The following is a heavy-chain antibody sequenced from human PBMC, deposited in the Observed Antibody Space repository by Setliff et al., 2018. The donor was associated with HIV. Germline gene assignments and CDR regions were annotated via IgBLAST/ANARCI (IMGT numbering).Heavy chain of an antibody. Sequence: SETLSLTCTVSGGSMNNYFWSWIRRPPGKGLQWMGYIYHTGTTNYNRSLESRLTMSVDTSKNQFSLKLTSMTAADTAVYYCLRQGWDQGRVSSYYFDYWGQGTLVTVSS. J-gene: IGHJ4*02. D-gene: IGHD1-26*01. CDR2: IYHTGTT. V-gene: IGHV4-59*08. CDR1: GGSMNNYF. CDR3: LRQGWDQGRVSSYYFDY.